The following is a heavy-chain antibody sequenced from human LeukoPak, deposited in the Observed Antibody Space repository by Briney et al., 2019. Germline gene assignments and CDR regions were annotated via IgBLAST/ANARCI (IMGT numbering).Heavy chain of an antibody. J-gene: IGHJ3*02. CDR2: IYPGDSDT. D-gene: IGHD3-16*02. CDR3: ASRYDYVWGSYRYTYAFDI. V-gene: IGHV5-51*01. Sequence: GESLKISCKGSGYSSTSYWIGWVRQMPGKGLEWMGIIYPGDSDTRYSPSFQGQVTISADKSISTAYLQWSSLKASDTAMYYCASRYDYVWGSYRYTYAFDIWGQGTMVTVSS. CDR1: GYSSTSYW.